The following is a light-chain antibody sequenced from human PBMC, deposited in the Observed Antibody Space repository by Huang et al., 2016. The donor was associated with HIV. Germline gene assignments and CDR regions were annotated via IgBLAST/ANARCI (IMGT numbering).Light chain of an antibody. CDR1: QGISNR. CDR3: LQHNGHPLT. Sequence: DIQMTQSPSVMSASVGDRVTISCRASQGISNRLVWFQQKPGRVPKRLIHDASSLESGVPKRFIGSGSGTEFTLTINSLQPEDFATYYCLQHNGHPLTFGGGTRVEIK. J-gene: IGKJ4*01. CDR2: DAS. V-gene: IGKV1-17*03.